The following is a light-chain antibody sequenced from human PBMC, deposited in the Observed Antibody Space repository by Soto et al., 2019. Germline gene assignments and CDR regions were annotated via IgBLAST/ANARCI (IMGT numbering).Light chain of an antibody. CDR1: QSISHW. J-gene: IGKJ2*01. V-gene: IGKV1-5*03. CDR2: KAS. CDR3: QLYNSYSYT. Sequence: DIQMTQSPSTLSASVGDRVTITCRASQSISHWLAWYQQKPGKAPKLLIYKASTLETGVPSRFSGSGSGTEFTLTISSLQPDDFATYYCQLYNSYSYTFGQGTKLEIK.